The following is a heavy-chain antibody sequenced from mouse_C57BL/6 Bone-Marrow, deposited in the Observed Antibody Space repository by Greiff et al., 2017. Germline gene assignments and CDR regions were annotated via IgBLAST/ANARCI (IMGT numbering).Heavy chain of an antibody. CDR2: ISSGSSSI. V-gene: IGHV5-17*01. CDR1: GFTFSDYG. J-gene: IGHJ2*01. Sequence: DVMLVESGGGLVKPGGSLKLSCAASGFTFSDYGMHWVRQAPEKGLEWVAYISSGSSSIYYADTVQGRFTISRDNAKNTLFLQMTSLRSEDTAMYYCARGGFDYWGQGTTLTVSS. CDR3: ARGGFDY.